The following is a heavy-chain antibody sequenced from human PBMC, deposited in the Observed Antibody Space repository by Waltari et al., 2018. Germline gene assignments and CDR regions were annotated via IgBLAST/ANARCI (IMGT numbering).Heavy chain of an antibody. CDR1: GYSISSGYY. CDR3: AMYSSSWGFDY. Sequence: QVQLQESGPGLVKPSETLSLTCAVSGYSISSGYYWGWIRQPPGKGLEWIGSIYHSGSTYYNPSLKSRVTISVDTSKNQFSLKLSSVTAADTAVYYCAMYSSSWGFDYWGQGTLVTVSS. D-gene: IGHD6-13*01. J-gene: IGHJ4*02. CDR2: IYHSGST. V-gene: IGHV4-38-2*01.